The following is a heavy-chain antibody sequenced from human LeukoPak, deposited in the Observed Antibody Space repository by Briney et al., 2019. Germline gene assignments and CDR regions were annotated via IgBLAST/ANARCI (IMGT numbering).Heavy chain of an antibody. V-gene: IGHV3-64D*06. Sequence: GGSLRLSCSASGFTLSRHGMHWVRQAPGKGLEYVSGISSNGGSTNYADSVKGRFTISRDNSKNTLHLQMSSLRAEDTAVYYCVKGYCSSISCSLIDYGGQGTLVTGSS. CDR3: VKGYCSSISCSLIDY. J-gene: IGHJ4*02. CDR1: GFTLSRHG. CDR2: ISSNGGST. D-gene: IGHD2-2*01.